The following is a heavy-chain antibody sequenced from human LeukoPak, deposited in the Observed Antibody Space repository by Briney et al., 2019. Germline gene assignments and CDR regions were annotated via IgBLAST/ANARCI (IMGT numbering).Heavy chain of an antibody. J-gene: IGHJ4*02. Sequence: SETLSLTCAVSGDSISSRNWWNWVRQSPGKGLDWVGEFSHGGITKYNPSLKNRVTISKDNSRNEFSLKLNSVTAADTAVYFCARSAGWRSLDYWGQGALVTVSA. V-gene: IGHV4-4*02. CDR2: FSHGGIT. D-gene: IGHD3-16*01. CDR3: ARSAGWRSLDY. CDR1: GDSISSRNW.